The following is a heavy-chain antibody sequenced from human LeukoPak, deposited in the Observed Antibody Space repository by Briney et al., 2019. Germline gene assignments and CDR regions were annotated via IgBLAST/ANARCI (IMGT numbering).Heavy chain of an antibody. J-gene: IGHJ6*03. CDR3: ARLAYCSNDVCYSNYYYSMDV. CDR2: IYPDDSDT. CDR1: GYTFSSYW. D-gene: IGHD2-8*01. V-gene: IGHV5-51*01. Sequence: GGSLKISCKGSGYTFSSYWIGWVRQMPGKGLEWMGIIYPDDSDTRYSPSFQGQVTISADKSISTAYLQWSSLKASDTAMYYCARLAYCSNDVCYSNYYYSMDVWGKGTTVTVSS.